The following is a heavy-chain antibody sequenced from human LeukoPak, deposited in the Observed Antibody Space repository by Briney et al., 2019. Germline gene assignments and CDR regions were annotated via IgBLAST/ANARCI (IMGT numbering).Heavy chain of an antibody. Sequence: ASVKVSCKASGYTFTSYGISWVRQAPGQGLEWMGWISAYNGNTNYAQKLQGRVTMTTDTSTSTAYMELNSLRAEDTAVYYCARVSAVSYWYFDLWGRGTLVTVSS. CDR3: ARVSAVSYWYFDL. CDR2: ISAYNGNT. J-gene: IGHJ2*01. V-gene: IGHV1-18*01. D-gene: IGHD2-8*01. CDR1: GYTFTSYG.